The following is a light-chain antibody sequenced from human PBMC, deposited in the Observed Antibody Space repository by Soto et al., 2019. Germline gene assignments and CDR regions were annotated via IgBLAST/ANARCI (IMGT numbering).Light chain of an antibody. CDR3: CSYAGDTTFFV. CDR1: SSDVGSYYP. J-gene: IGLJ2*01. CDR2: EVN. V-gene: IGLV2-23*02. Sequence: QSALTQPASMSGSPGQSITISCTGTSSDVGSYYPVSWFQQHPGKAPKLIIYEVNKRPSGVSDRFSGSKSGNTASLTISGLQAADEAEYYCCSYAGDTTFFVFGGGTKLTVL.